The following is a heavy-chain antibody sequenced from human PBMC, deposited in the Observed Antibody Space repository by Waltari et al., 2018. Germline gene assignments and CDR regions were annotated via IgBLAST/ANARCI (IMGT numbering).Heavy chain of an antibody. CDR3: ARQDGGRFFDV. CDR2: IYHSGST. J-gene: IGHJ6*02. CDR1: GYSISSGYY. V-gene: IGHV4-38-2*01. Sequence: QVQLQESGPGLVKPSETLSLTCAVSGYSISSGYYWGWIWQPPGKGLEWIGSIYHSGSTYYNPSLKSRVTISVDTSKNQFSLKLSSVTAADTAVYYCARQDGGRFFDVWGQGTTVTVSS. D-gene: IGHD2-15*01.